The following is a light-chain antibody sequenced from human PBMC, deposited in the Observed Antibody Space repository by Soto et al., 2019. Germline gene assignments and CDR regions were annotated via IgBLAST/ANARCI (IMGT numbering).Light chain of an antibody. V-gene: IGLV2-23*02. Sequence: QSALTQPASVSGSPGQSITISCTGTSSDVGSYNLVSWYQQHPGKDPKLMILEDNKRPSGVSNRFCGSKSGNTASLTISGLQAEDEADYDCCSYAGSSTFVIFGGGTKLTVL. CDR1: SSDVGSYNL. CDR2: EDN. CDR3: CSYAGSSTFVI. J-gene: IGLJ2*01.